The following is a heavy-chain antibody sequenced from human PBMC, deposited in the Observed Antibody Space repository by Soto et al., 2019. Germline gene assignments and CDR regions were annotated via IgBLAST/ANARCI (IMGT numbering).Heavy chain of an antibody. Sequence: QVQLQESGPGLVKPSETLSLTCAVSGASFGTYYWSWIRQPPGKGLEWIGYIFYSGHLKYNPSLQSRLPISVEPSKNQISLRLTSVTAADPAGSYCAREGGGYRFDYWGQGTLVTVSS. V-gene: IGHV4-59*01. CDR2: IFYSGHL. CDR1: GASFGTYY. CDR3: AREGGGYRFDY. J-gene: IGHJ4*02. D-gene: IGHD1-26*01.